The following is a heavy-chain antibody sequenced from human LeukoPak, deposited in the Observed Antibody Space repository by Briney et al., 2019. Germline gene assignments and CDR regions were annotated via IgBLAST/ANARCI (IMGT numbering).Heavy chain of an antibody. D-gene: IGHD3-3*02. Sequence: ASVKVSCKASGYTFTSYYMHWVRQAPGQGLEWMGGIIPIFGTANYAQKFQGRVTITTDESTSTAYMELSSLRSEDTAVYYCARVLEVNVLAALDAFDIWGQGTMVTVSS. CDR1: GYTFTSYY. V-gene: IGHV1-69*05. CDR2: IIPIFGTA. CDR3: ARVLEVNVLAALDAFDI. J-gene: IGHJ3*02.